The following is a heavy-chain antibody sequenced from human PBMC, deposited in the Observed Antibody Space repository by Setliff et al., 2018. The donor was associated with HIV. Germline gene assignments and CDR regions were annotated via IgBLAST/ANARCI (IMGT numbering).Heavy chain of an antibody. CDR2: VYYSGST. CDR1: GDSISSSGPGYY. V-gene: IGHV4-39*01. Sequence: SETLSLTCTVAGDSISSSGPGYYWGWVRQPPGGGLEWIGGVYYSGSTHYNPCLRSRGSISVDASKNQVSLRLTSVTAADTAVYFCARTQADTIFGVVIFDHWGQGKMVTVSS. CDR3: ARTQADTIFGVVIFDH. J-gene: IGHJ4*02. D-gene: IGHD3-3*01.